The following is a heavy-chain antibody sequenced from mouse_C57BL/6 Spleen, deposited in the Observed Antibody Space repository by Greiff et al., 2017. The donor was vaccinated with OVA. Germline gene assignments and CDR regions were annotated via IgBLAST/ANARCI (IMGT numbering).Heavy chain of an antibody. CDR2: INPGSGGT. CDR1: GYAFTNYL. V-gene: IGHV1-54*01. CDR3: ARERLLRSYAMDY. Sequence: QVQLQQSGAELVRPGTSVKVSCKASGYAFTNYLIEWVKQRPGQGLEWIGVINPGSGGTNYNEKFKGKATLTADKSTSTAYMQLSSLTSEDSAVYFCARERLLRSYAMDYWGKGTSVTVSS. D-gene: IGHD1-1*01. J-gene: IGHJ4*01.